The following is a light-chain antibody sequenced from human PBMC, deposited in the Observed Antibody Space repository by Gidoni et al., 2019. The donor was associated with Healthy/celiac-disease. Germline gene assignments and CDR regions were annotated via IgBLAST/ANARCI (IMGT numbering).Light chain of an antibody. CDR3: QQYNNWPRT. CDR1: QRFSSN. CDR2: GAS. Sequence: EIVMTQSPATLSVSPGERATLSCRASQRFSSNLAWYQQKPGQAPRLLIYGASTRATGIPARFSGSGSGTEFTLTISRLQSEDLAVYYCQQYNNWPRTFGQGTKVEIK. J-gene: IGKJ1*01. V-gene: IGKV3-15*01.